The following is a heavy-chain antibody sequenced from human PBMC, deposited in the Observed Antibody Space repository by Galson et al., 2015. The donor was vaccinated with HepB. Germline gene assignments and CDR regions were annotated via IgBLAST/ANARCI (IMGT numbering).Heavy chain of an antibody. CDR2: IRRKTDGGTT. D-gene: IGHD4-17*01. V-gene: IGHV3-15*01. CDR3: TGQVTRDY. CDR1: GFSFSNAE. J-gene: IGHJ4*02. Sequence: SLRLSCAASGFSFSNAEMSWVRQAPGKGLEWVGRIRRKTDGGTTDYAAPVKGRFIISRDDSKKTVYLQMNSLKSEDTAVYYCTGQVTRDYWGQGNLVTVSS.